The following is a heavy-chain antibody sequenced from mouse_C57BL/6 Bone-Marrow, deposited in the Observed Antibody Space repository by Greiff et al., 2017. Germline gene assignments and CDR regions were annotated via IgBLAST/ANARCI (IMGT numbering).Heavy chain of an antibody. J-gene: IGHJ2*01. CDR3: ARPPYYYGSTYYFDY. Sequence: VQLKESGPVLVKPGASVKMSCKASGYTFTDYYMNWVKQSHGKSLEWIGVINPYNGGTSSNQKFKGKATLTVDKSSRTAYMALNSLTSEDSAVYYCARPPYYYGSTYYFDYWGQGTTLTVSS. CDR2: INPYNGGT. D-gene: IGHD1-1*01. V-gene: IGHV1-19*01. CDR1: GYTFTDYY.